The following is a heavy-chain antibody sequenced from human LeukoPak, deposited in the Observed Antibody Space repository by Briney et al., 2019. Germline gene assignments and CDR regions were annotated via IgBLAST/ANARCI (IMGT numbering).Heavy chain of an antibody. J-gene: IGHJ5*02. CDR1: GYTFTSYG. D-gene: IGHD3-22*01. CDR2: ISAENGNT. V-gene: IGHV1-18*01. CDR3: ARSPDYDSSGYYLNWFDP. Sequence: ASVTVSCKASGYTFTSYGISWVRQAPGEGSEWMGWISAENGNTNYAQKIQGTVTMTTDTSTSTASMELRSLRSDDTAVYYCARSPDYDSSGYYLNWFDPWGQGTLVTVSS.